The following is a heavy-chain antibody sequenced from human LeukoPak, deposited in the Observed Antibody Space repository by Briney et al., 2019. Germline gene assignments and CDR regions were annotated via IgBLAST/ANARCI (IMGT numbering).Heavy chain of an antibody. CDR1: GFTFSSYA. D-gene: IGHD3-22*01. V-gene: IGHV3-23*01. J-gene: IGHJ4*02. Sequence: GSLRLSCAASGFTFSSYAMSWVRQAPGKGLEWVSAISGSGGSTYYADSVKGRFTISRDNSKNTLYLQMNSLRAEDTAVYYCAKGNYYDSSGYYRYFDYWGQGTLVTVSS. CDR3: AKGNYYDSSGYYRYFDY. CDR2: ISGSGGST.